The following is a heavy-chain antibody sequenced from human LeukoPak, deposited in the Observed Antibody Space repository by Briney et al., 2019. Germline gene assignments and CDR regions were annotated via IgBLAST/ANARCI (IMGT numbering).Heavy chain of an antibody. D-gene: IGHD3-22*01. V-gene: IGHV4-39*01. CDR3: ARRRYYDSTGYLD. CDR1: GDSISSSSYY. J-gene: IGHJ1*01. Sequence: SETLSLTCTISGDSISSSSYYWRWIRQPPGKGLEWIGDIYYRGSTYYNPSLKSRVSVSIDTSNNQFSPTLNSVTAADTALYFCARRRYYDSTGYLDWGQGTLVTVSS. CDR2: IYYRGST.